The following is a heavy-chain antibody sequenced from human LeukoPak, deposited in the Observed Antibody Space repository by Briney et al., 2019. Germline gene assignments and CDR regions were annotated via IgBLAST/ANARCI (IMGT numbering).Heavy chain of an antibody. D-gene: IGHD6-13*01. CDR1: GGSISSYY. CDR2: IYYSGST. J-gene: IGHJ4*02. V-gene: IGHV4-59*01. Sequence: SETLSLTCTVSGGSISSYYWSWIRQPPGKGLEWIGYIYYSGSTNYNPSLKSRVTISVDTSKNQFSLKLSSVTAADTAVYYCATYQIIAAAGLSYWGQGTLVTVSS. CDR3: ATYQIIAAAGLSY.